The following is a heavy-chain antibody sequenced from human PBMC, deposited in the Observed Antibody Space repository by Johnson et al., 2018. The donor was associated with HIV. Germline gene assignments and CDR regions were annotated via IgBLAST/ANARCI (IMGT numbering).Heavy chain of an antibody. CDR2: IRYDGSNK. D-gene: IGHD6-6*01. CDR3: AAAEYDAFDI. CDR1: GFPFSSYG. Sequence: QVQLVESGGGVVQPGGSLRLSCAASGFPFSSYGMHWVRQAPGKGLEWVAFIRYDGSNKYYADSVKGRFTISRDNSKNTLYLQMNSLRAEDTAVYYCAAAEYDAFDIWGQGTMVTVSS. J-gene: IGHJ3*02. V-gene: IGHV3-30*02.